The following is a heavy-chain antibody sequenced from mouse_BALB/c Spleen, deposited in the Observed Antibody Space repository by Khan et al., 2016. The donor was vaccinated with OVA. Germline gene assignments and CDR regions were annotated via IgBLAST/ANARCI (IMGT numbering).Heavy chain of an antibody. CDR3: ASHLTGSFAY. J-gene: IGHJ3*01. D-gene: IGHD4-1*01. V-gene: IGHV5-6*01. CDR1: GFTFSTYG. Sequence: EVELVESGGDLVKPGGSLRLSCAASGFTFSTYGMSWVRQFPDKRLEWVATLNSDGYYTYYPDTVKGRFTISRNNAENTLYLQMSSLKSEDTAIYYCASHLTGSFAYWGQGTLVTVST. CDR2: LNSDGYYT.